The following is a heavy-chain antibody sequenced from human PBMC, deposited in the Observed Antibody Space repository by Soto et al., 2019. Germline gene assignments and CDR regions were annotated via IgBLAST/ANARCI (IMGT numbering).Heavy chain of an antibody. D-gene: IGHD6-19*01. CDR3: EKASAAGSGYDVFDF. CDR2: IGGSGGST. J-gene: IGHJ3*01. CDR1: GFSSYA. V-gene: IGHV3-23*01. Sequence: DVQLLESGGGLVQPGGSLRLSCVASGFSSYAMSWVRQAPGKGLEWVSAIGGSGGSTYYADSVKGRFTISRDNSKNTLYLQMNSPRVEDTAVYYCEKASAAGSGYDVFDFWGQGTMVTVSS.